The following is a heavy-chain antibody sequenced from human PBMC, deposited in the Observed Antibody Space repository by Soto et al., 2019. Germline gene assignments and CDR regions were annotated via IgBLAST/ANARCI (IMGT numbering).Heavy chain of an antibody. V-gene: IGHV3-30-3*01. CDR1: GFTFSSYA. CDR2: ISYDGSNK. J-gene: IGHJ4*02. D-gene: IGHD3-3*01. CDR3: ARDGTPTTYYDFWSGYLSI. Sequence: HPGGSLKLSCAASGFTFSSYAMHWVRQAPGKGLEWVAVISYDGSNKYYADSVKGRFTISRDNSKNTLYLQMNSLRAEDTAVYYCARDGTPTTYYDFWSGYLSIWGQGT.